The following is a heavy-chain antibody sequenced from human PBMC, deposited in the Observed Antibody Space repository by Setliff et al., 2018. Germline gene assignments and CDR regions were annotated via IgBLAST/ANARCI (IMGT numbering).Heavy chain of an antibody. Sequence: GGSLRLSCAASGITFKNAWMTWVRQAPGKGLEWVGRIKSSREGATSDYGAPAKGRFTISRGDSKQMIFLQMHNLKTEDTGFYYCATGPRDSRNYLTWLGSWGQGTLVTVSS. CDR1: GITFKNAW. D-gene: IGHD3-22*01. J-gene: IGHJ5*01. CDR2: IKSSREGATS. CDR3: ATGPRDSRNYLTWLGS. V-gene: IGHV3-15*01.